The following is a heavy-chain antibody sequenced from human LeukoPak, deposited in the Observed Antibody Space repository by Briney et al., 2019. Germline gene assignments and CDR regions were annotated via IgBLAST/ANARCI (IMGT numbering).Heavy chain of an antibody. V-gene: IGHV3-7*01. Sequence: PGESLRLSCAASGFTFSSYWMSWVRQAPGKGLEWVANIKQDGSEKYYVDSVKGRFTISRDNAKNSLYLQMNSLRAEDTAVYYCARQTYYYDSSGYYFDDAFDIWGQGTMVTVSS. CDR3: ARQTYYYDSSGYYFDDAFDI. J-gene: IGHJ3*02. CDR2: IKQDGSEK. CDR1: GFTFSSYW. D-gene: IGHD3-22*01.